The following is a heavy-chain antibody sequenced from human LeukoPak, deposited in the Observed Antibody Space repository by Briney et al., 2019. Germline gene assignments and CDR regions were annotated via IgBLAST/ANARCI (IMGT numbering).Heavy chain of an antibody. D-gene: IGHD5-24*01. Sequence: GASVKVSCKASGYTFTSYGISWVRQAPGQGLEWMGWISAYNGNTNYAQKLQGRVTMTTDPSTSTAYKELRSLRSDDTAVYYCARISRDGYTYGPDPWGQGTLVTVSS. CDR2: ISAYNGNT. J-gene: IGHJ5*02. CDR1: GYTFTSYG. CDR3: ARISRDGYTYGPDP. V-gene: IGHV1-18*01.